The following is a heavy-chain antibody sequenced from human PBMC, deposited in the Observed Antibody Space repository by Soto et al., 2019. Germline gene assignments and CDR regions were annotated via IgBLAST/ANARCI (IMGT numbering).Heavy chain of an antibody. D-gene: IGHD3-9*01. CDR1: GFSFSSYW. CDR3: ARDSVDFSFDY. Sequence: GGSLRLSCAASGFSFSSYWMSWVRQAPGKGLEWVANIKQDGSEKYYVDSVKGRFTISRDNAKNSLYLQMSSLRAEDTAVYYCARDSVDFSFDYWGQGTLVTVSS. CDR2: IKQDGSEK. J-gene: IGHJ4*02. V-gene: IGHV3-7*01.